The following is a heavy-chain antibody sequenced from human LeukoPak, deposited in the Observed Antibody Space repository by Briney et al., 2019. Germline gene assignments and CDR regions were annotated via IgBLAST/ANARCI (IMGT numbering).Heavy chain of an antibody. V-gene: IGHV4-38-2*02. CDR1: GYSISSGYY. J-gene: IGHJ5*02. CDR2: IYHSGST. CDR3: ARVWSGSFPSSRPEDSKFDP. Sequence: SETLSLTCTVSGYSISSGYYWGWIRQPPGKGLEWIGSIYHSGSTYYNPSLKSRVTISVDTSKNQFSLKLSSVTAADTAVYYCARVWSGSFPSSRPEDSKFDPWGQGTLVTVSS. D-gene: IGHD3-10*01.